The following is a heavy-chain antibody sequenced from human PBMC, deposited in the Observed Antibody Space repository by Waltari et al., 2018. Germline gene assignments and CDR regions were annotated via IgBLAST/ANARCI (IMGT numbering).Heavy chain of an antibody. Sequence: QVQLQQWGAGLLKPSETLSLTCAVYGGSFSGSYWSWIRQPPGKGLEWIGEINHSGSTNYNPSLKSRVTISVDTSKNQFSLKLSSVTAADTAVYYCARTAVRWLRINWFDPWGQGTLVTVSS. CDR1: GGSFSGSY. CDR2: INHSGST. J-gene: IGHJ5*02. D-gene: IGHD5-12*01. CDR3: ARTAVRWLRINWFDP. V-gene: IGHV4-34*01.